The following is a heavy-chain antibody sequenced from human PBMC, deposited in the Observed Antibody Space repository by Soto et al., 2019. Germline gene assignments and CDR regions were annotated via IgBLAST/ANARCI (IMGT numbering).Heavy chain of an antibody. CDR2: IWYDGSNK. CDR3: ARGDCAGAYCYSWPFNYGVDV. V-gene: IGHV3-33*08. D-gene: IGHD2-15*01. J-gene: IGHJ6*02. Sequence: QVQLVESGGGVVQPGGSLRLSCTTSGFTFSTYGMYWVRQAPGKGLKWVAIIWYDGSNKYYGDSVKGRFTISRDNSKNTLYLQMNSLRAEDTALYYCARGDCAGAYCYSWPFNYGVDVWGQGTTVTVSS. CDR1: GFTFSTYG.